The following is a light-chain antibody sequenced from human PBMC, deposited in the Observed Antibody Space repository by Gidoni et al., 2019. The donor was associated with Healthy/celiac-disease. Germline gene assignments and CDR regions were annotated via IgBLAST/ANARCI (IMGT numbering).Light chain of an antibody. J-gene: IGLJ2*01. V-gene: IGLV1-40*01. CDR3: QSYDSSLSALV. Sequence: QSVLTQPPSVSGAPVRRVTISCTGSSSNIGAGYDVHWYQQLPGTAPKLLIYGNSNRPSGVPDRFSGSKSGTSASLAITGLQAEDEADYYCQSYDSSLSALVFGGGTKLTVL. CDR2: GNS. CDR1: SSNIGAGYD.